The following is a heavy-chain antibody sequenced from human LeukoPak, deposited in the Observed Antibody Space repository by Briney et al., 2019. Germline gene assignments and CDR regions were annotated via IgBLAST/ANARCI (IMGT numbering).Heavy chain of an antibody. Sequence: ASVKVSCKASGYTFTSYGISWVRQAPGQGLEWMGWISAYNGNTNYAQKLQGRVTMTTDTSTSTAYMELKSLRSDDTAVYYCARGLDPYYYGSGSYYPRGGYYYYMDVWGKGTTVTVSS. V-gene: IGHV1-18*01. CDR3: ARGLDPYYYGSGSYYPRGGYYYYMDV. CDR2: ISAYNGNT. CDR1: GYTFTSYG. D-gene: IGHD3-10*01. J-gene: IGHJ6*03.